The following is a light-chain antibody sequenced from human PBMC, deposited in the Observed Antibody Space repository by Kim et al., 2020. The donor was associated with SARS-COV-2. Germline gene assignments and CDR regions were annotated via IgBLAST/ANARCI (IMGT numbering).Light chain of an antibody. CDR2: DAS. CDR3: QQRSNWPPALT. CDR1: QSVSTY. V-gene: IGKV3-11*01. Sequence: PGERATLSCRASQSVSTYLAWYQQKPGQAPGLLIYDASNRATGIPDRFSGSGSGTDFTLTISSLESEDFAVYYCQQRSNWPPALTFGGGTKVDIK. J-gene: IGKJ4*01.